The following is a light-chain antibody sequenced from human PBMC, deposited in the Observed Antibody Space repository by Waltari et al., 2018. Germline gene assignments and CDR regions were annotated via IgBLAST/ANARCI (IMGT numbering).Light chain of an antibody. J-gene: IGKJ1*01. V-gene: IGKV3-20*01. CDR1: QSVGRT. CDR3: QHYVRLPVA. CDR2: GAS. Sequence: EIVLTQSPGTLSLSPGERATLSCRASQSVGRTLAWYQQKPGQAPRLLIYGASNRATGTPDRFSGSGSGTDFSLTNSRLDPADFAVYYCQHYVRLPVAFGQGTTVEIK.